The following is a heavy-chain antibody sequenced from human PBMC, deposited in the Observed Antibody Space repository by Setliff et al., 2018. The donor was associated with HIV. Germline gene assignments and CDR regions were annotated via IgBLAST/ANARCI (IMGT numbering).Heavy chain of an antibody. CDR2: IYWDDDK. CDR3: ARRAGSYTSSWYFDS. D-gene: IGHD2-15*01. V-gene: IGHV2-70*17. Sequence: SGPTLVNPTQTLTLTCTFSGFSFNTRGMCVSWIRQPPGKALEWLARIYWDDDKFYSPSLKTRLLISKDTSKHQVVLKMTIMDPVDTATYYCARRAGSYTSSWYFDSWGQGTPVTVSS. J-gene: IGHJ4*02. CDR1: GFSFNTRGMC.